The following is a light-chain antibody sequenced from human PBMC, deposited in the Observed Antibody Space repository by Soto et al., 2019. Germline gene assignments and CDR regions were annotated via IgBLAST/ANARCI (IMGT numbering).Light chain of an antibody. CDR1: SSNIGSNS. J-gene: IGLJ3*02. CDR3: AVWDDSLNGLGV. V-gene: IGLV1-44*01. CDR2: TNN. Sequence: QSVLTQPPSASGTPGQRVTISCSGSSSNIGSNSVNWYRQLPGTAPKLLIYTNNQRPSGVPDRFSGSKSGTSASLAISGLQSEDEADYYCAVWDDSLNGLGVFGGGTKLTVL.